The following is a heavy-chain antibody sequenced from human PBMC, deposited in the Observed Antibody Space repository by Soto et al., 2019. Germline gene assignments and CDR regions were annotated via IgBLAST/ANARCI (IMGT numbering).Heavy chain of an antibody. Sequence: SGGSPRLSCAASGFTFTSYDMHWVRQAPGKGLEWMALILHDGSAEYYADSVKGRFTISRDNSRSTLYLQMNSLRAEDTAVYYCGRSRDGYSFYFYYGMDGWGQGTTVTVSS. CDR2: ILHDGSAE. CDR1: GFTFTSYD. CDR3: GRSRDGYSFYFYYGMDG. J-gene: IGHJ6*02. D-gene: IGHD4-4*01. V-gene: IGHV3-30*03.